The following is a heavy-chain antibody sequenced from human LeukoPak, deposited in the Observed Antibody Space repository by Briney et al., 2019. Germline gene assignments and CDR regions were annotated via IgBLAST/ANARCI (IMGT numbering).Heavy chain of an antibody. Sequence: SETLSLTCTVSGGSISSYYWSWIRQPPGKGLEWIGYIYYSGSTNQNPSLKSRASISVDKSKKEYSLKLTSVTAADTAVYYCARRGTYYDRDAFEIWGQGTTVTVSS. CDR3: ARRGTYYDRDAFEI. V-gene: IGHV4-59*12. J-gene: IGHJ3*02. D-gene: IGHD3-16*01. CDR1: GGSISSYY. CDR2: IYYSGST.